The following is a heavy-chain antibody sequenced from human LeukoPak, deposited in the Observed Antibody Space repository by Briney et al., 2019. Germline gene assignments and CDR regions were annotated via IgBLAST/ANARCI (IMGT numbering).Heavy chain of an antibody. D-gene: IGHD5-18*01. Sequence: GGTLRLSCAASGFTFSTYGMSWVRQAPGKGLEWVSAISGSGGSTYYADSVKGRFTISRDNSKNTLYLQMNSLRAEDTAVYYCARGYSWRFDYWGQGTLVTVSS. CDR2: ISGSGGST. CDR3: ARGYSWRFDY. J-gene: IGHJ4*02. V-gene: IGHV3-23*01. CDR1: GFTFSTYG.